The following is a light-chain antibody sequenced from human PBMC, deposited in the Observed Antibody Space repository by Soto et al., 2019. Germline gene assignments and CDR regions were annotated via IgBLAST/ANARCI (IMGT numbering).Light chain of an antibody. CDR2: SNN. CDR3: AAWGDSLSGFYI. V-gene: IGLV1-44*01. Sequence: QSVLTQPPSASGTPGQRVTISCSGSSSNIGSNTVNWYQQLPGTAPKVLIYSNNERPSGVPDRFSGSKSGTSASLAISGLQSDDEAEYYCAAWGDSLSGFYIFGSGTKVTVL. CDR1: SSNIGSNT. J-gene: IGLJ1*01.